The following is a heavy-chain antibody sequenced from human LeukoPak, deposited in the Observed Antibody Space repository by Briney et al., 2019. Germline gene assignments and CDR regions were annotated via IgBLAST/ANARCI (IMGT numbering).Heavy chain of an antibody. CDR2: ISSSGSTI. CDR1: GFTFSDYY. Sequence: GGSLRLSCAASGFTFSDYYVSWIRQAPGKGLEWVSYISSSGSTIYYADSVKGRFTISRDNAKNTLYLQMNSLRAEDTAVYYCATEEVALAGTPFDYWGQGTLVTVSS. J-gene: IGHJ4*02. D-gene: IGHD6-19*01. V-gene: IGHV3-11*01. CDR3: ATEEVALAGTPFDY.